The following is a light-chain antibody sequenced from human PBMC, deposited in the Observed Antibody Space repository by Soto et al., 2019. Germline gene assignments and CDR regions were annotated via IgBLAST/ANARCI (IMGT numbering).Light chain of an antibody. J-gene: IGLJ2*01. CDR3: CSYAGHTNVL. V-gene: IGLV2-8*01. Sequence: QSALTQPPSASGSPGQSVTISCTGTINDVGGYNYVSWYQHYPGEAPKLMIYEVVKRPSGVPDRFSGSKSGNTASLTVSGLQAEDEADYYCCSYAGHTNVLFGGGTNLTVL. CDR1: INDVGGYNY. CDR2: EVV.